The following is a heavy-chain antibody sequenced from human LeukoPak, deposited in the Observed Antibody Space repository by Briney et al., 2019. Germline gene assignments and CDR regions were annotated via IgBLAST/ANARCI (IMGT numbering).Heavy chain of an antibody. V-gene: IGHV4-39*02. D-gene: IGHD3-10*01. CDR2: IYYSGST. CDR1: GGSISSSSYY. J-gene: IGHJ6*03. Sequence: SETLSLTCTVSGGSISSSSYYWGWIRQPPGKGLEWIGSIYYSGSTYYNPSLKSRVTISVDTSKNQFSLKLSSVTAADTAVYYCARENLWFGDKYYYYYMDVWGKGTTVTISS. CDR3: ARENLWFGDKYYYYYMDV.